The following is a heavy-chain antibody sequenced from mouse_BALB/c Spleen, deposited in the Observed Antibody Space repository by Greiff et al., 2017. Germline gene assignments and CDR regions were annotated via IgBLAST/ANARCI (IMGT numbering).Heavy chain of an antibody. V-gene: IGHV5-17*02. CDR2: ISSGSSTI. Sequence: EVQGVESGGGLVQPGGSRKLSCAASGFTFSSFGMHWVRQAPEKGLEWVAYISSGSSTIYYADTVKGRFTISRDNPKNTLFLQMTSLRSEDTAMYYCARRYFDYWGQGTTLTVSS. CDR3: ARRYFDY. CDR1: GFTFSSFG. J-gene: IGHJ2*01.